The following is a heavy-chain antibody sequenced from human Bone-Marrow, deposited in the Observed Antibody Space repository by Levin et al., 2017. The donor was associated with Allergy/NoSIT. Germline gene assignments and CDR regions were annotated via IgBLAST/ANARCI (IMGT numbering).Heavy chain of an antibody. V-gene: IGHV3-21*01. D-gene: IGHD4-17*01. CDR2: ISSSSSYI. CDR1: GFTFSSYS. Sequence: RGESLKISCAASGFTFSSYSMNWVRQAPGKGLEWVSSISSSSSYIYYADSVKGRFTISRDNAKNSLYLQMNSLRAEDTAVYYCARGGLLMTTVSYFDYWGQGTLVTVSS. J-gene: IGHJ4*02. CDR3: ARGGLLMTTVSYFDY.